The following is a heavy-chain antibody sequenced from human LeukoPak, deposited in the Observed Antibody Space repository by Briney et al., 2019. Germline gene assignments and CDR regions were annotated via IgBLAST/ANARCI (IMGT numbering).Heavy chain of an antibody. CDR3: ARLPTELLGYYYMDV. J-gene: IGHJ6*03. D-gene: IGHD1-26*01. Sequence: GGSLRLSCAASGFTFDDYGMSWVRQAPGKGLEWVSGINWNGGSTGYADSVKGRFTISRDNAKNSLYLQMNSLRAEDTALYHCARLPTELLGYYYMDVWGKGTTVTVSS. V-gene: IGHV3-20*01. CDR2: INWNGGST. CDR1: GFTFDDYG.